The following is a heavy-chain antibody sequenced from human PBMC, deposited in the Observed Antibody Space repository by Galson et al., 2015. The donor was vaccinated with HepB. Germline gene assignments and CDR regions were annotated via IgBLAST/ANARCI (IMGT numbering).Heavy chain of an antibody. D-gene: IGHD6-19*01. CDR2: IRGSGGNT. V-gene: IGHV3-23*01. J-gene: IGHJ4*02. Sequence: SLRLSCAASAFTFSSYAMSWVRQAPGKGLEWVSAIRGSGGNTYYADSVKGRFTISRDNSKNTLSLQMNSLRAEDTALYYCAKERRDSGWGFDYWGQGTLVTVSS. CDR3: AKERRDSGWGFDY. CDR1: AFTFSSYA.